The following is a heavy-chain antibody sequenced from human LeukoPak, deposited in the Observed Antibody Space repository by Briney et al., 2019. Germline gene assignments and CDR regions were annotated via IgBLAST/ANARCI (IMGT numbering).Heavy chain of an antibody. D-gene: IGHD6-13*01. CDR2: IYYSGST. CDR1: GGSISSYY. J-gene: IGHJ5*02. V-gene: IGHV4-59*01. Sequence: PSETLSLTCTVSGGSISSYYWSWIRQPPGKGPEWIGYIYYSGSTNYNPSLKSRVTISVDTSKNQFSLKLSSVTAADRAVYYCARDRAAAPDNWFDPWGQGTLVTVSS. CDR3: ARDRAAAPDNWFDP.